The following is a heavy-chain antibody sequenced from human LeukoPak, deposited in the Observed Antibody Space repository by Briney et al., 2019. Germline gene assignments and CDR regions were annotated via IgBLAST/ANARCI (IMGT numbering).Heavy chain of an antibody. Sequence: GGSLRLACAASGFTFSSYWMHWVRQAPGKGLVWVSRMNSDGSSTRYADSVKGRFTISRDNAKNTLYLQMNSLRAEDTAVYYCAREDTAMVSGGTYNWFDPWGQGTLVSVSS. J-gene: IGHJ5*02. CDR1: GFTFSSYW. CDR2: MNSDGSST. CDR3: AREDTAMVSGGTYNWFDP. V-gene: IGHV3-74*01. D-gene: IGHD5-18*01.